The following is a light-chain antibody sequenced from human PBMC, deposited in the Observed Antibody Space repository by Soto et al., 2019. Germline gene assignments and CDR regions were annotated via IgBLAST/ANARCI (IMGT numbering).Light chain of an antibody. J-gene: IGKJ4*01. CDR3: QQRSNWRVT. CDR2: DAS. V-gene: IGKV3-11*01. CDR1: KSVNIY. Sequence: EIVLTQSPATLSLSPGERATLSCRASKSVNIYLAWYQQKPGQAPRLLIYDASNRATGIPARFSCSGSGTDFTLTISSLEPEDIAVYYCQQRSNWRVTFGGGTKLEIK.